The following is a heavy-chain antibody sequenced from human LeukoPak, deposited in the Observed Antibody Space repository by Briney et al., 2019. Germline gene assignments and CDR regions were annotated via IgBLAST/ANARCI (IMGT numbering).Heavy chain of an antibody. J-gene: IGHJ4*02. CDR2: INHSGST. Sequence: SETLSLTCAVYGGSFSGYYWSWIRQPPGKGLEWIGEINHSGSTNYNPSLKSRVTISVDTSKNQFSLKLSSVTAADTAVYYCASLVAAAGIDYWGQGTLVTVSS. CDR3: ASLVAAAGIDY. D-gene: IGHD6-13*01. CDR1: GGSFSGYY. V-gene: IGHV4-34*01.